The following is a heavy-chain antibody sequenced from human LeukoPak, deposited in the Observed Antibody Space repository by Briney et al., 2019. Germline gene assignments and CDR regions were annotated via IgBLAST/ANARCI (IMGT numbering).Heavy chain of an antibody. D-gene: IGHD6-19*01. J-gene: IGHJ6*02. V-gene: IGHV3-23*01. Sequence: GGSLRLSCAASGFTFSSYAMSCVRQAPGKGLEWVSAISGSGGSTYYADSVKGRFTISRDNSKNTLYLQMNSLRAEDTAVYYCAKGNRIAVAGSQPANYYYGMDVWGQGTTVTVSS. CDR3: AKGNRIAVAGSQPANYYYGMDV. CDR1: GFTFSSYA. CDR2: ISGSGGST.